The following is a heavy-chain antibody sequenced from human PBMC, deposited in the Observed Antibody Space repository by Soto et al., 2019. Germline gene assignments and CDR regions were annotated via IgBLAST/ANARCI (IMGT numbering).Heavy chain of an antibody. V-gene: IGHV1-69*02. D-gene: IGHD2-2*01. CDR1: GGTFNTYT. J-gene: IGHJ3*01. Sequence: QVHLIQSGAEVKKPGSSVKVSCKAAGGTFNTYTLFWVRQAPGHGLEWMGRIIPMLPVTNSAQKFQGRLTLTEHKSTGTAFMELTSLTSDDTAVYYCSIGSWSAETFDVWGQGTMVTVSS. CDR3: SIGSWSAETFDV. CDR2: IIPMLPVT.